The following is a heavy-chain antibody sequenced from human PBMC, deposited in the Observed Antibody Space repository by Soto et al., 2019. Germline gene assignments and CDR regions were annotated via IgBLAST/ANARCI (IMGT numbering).Heavy chain of an antibody. CDR3: VYSSSLYFDY. J-gene: IGHJ4*02. Sequence: QVQLAESGGGVVQPGRSLRLSCAASGFTFSSYGMHWVRQAPGKGLEWVAVISYDGSNKYYADSVKGRFTISRDNSKNTLYLQMNSLRAEDTAVYYCVYSSSLYFDYWGQGTLVTVSS. CDR2: ISYDGSNK. D-gene: IGHD6-6*01. CDR1: GFTFSSYG. V-gene: IGHV3-30*03.